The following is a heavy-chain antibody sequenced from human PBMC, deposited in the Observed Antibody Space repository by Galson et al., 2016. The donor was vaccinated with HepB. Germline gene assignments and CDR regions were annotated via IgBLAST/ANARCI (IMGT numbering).Heavy chain of an antibody. Sequence: SLRLSCAASGVTLRNYVMSWVRQAPGKGLNWVSSISGSGSVYYEDPVKGRFTISRDYSKNTLDLQMTSLRAEDTAIYYCAKSLQVAWLRTDNDGFDKWGQGTVVTVSS. J-gene: IGHJ3*02. CDR1: GVTLRNYV. CDR3: AKSLQVAWLRTDNDGFDK. D-gene: IGHD5-12*01. V-gene: IGHV3-23*01. CDR2: ISGSGSV.